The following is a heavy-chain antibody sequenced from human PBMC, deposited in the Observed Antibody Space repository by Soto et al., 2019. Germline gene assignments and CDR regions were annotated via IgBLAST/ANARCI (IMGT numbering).Heavy chain of an antibody. CDR1: GYTFTGYY. CDR3: ARGGADSSSNYYYGMDV. V-gene: IGHV1-2*04. Sequence: GASVKVSCKASGYTFTGYYMHWVRQAPGQGLERMGWINPNSGGTNYAQKFQGWVTMTRDTSISTAYMELSRLRSDDTAVYYCARGGADSSSNYYYGMDVWGQGTTVTVSS. D-gene: IGHD6-6*01. CDR2: INPNSGGT. J-gene: IGHJ6*02.